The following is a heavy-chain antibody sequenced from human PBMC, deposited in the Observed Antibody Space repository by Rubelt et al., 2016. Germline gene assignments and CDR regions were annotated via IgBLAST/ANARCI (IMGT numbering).Heavy chain of an antibody. CDR2: IYYSGST. J-gene: IGHJ4*02. CDR1: GGSISSYY. CDR3: ARAGACGMDV. D-gene: IGHD1-14*01. Sequence: QVQLQESGPGLVKPSETLSLTCTVSGGSISSYYWSWIRQPPGKGLEWIGYIYYSGSTNYNPSLKSRVTISVDTSKNQFSRKLSSVTAAETAVYYCARAGACGMDVGGQGTLVTVSA. V-gene: IGHV4-59*01.